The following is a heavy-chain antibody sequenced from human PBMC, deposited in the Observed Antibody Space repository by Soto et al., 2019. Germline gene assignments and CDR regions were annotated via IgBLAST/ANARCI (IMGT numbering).Heavy chain of an antibody. CDR3: ARDRLQRPDY. J-gene: IGHJ4*02. CDR1: GFTFSSYS. CDR2: ISSSSSYI. V-gene: IGHV3-21*01. Sequence: GGSLRLSCAASGFTFSSYSRNWVRQAPGKGLEWVSSISSSSSYIYYADSVKGRFTISRDNAKNSLYLQMNSLRAEDTAVYYCARDRLQRPDYWGQGTLVTVSS.